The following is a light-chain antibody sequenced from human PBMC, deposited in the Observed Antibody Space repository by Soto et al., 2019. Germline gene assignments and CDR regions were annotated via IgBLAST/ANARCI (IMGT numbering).Light chain of an antibody. J-gene: IGKJ1*01. CDR3: QQYNSYPT. CDR2: KAS. Sequence: DIQMTQSPSTLSASVGDRVTITCRASQSISSWLDWYQQKPGKAPKLLIYKASSLESGVPSRFSGSGSGTEFTLTISILQPDDVATYYCQQYNSYPTFGQGTKVEIK. CDR1: QSISSW. V-gene: IGKV1-5*03.